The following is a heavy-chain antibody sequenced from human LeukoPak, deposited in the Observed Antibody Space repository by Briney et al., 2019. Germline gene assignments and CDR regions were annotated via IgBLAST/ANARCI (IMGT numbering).Heavy chain of an antibody. Sequence: GGSLRLSCAASGFTFSSYGMHWVRQAPSKWLEWVAFIRYDGSNKYYADSVKGRFTISRDNSKNTLYLQMNSLRAEDTAVYYCVAGNGWLGDYWGQGTLVTVSS. CDR2: IRYDGSNK. CDR3: VAGNGWLGDY. D-gene: IGHD6-19*01. CDR1: GFTFSSYG. V-gene: IGHV3-30*02. J-gene: IGHJ4*02.